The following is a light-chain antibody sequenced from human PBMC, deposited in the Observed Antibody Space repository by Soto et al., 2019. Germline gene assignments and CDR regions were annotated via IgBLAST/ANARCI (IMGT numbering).Light chain of an antibody. CDR3: QQRRNWPPST. CDR1: QSVSSY. V-gene: IGKV3-11*01. CDR2: DAS. Sequence: EIVLTQSPATLSLSPGERATLSCRASQSVSSYLAWYQQKPGQAPRLLIYDASNRATGIPTRFSGSGSGTDFTLTISSVAPEDFAGYYCQQRRNWPPSTFGQGTRLEIK. J-gene: IGKJ5*01.